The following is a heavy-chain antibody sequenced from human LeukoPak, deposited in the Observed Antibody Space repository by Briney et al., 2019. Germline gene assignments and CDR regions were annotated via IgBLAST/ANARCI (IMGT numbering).Heavy chain of an antibody. CDR1: GYTLTSWG. CDR2: ISAYNGNT. V-gene: IGHV1-18*01. Sequence: SEKLSCKASGYTLTSWGISWMRQVAGQLHKWMGWISAYNGNTNYAQKLQGRVTMTTDTSTSTAYMELSSLRSEDTAVYYCARDTDYNYYDSSGYYQPNFDYWGQGTLVTVSS. D-gene: IGHD3-22*01. J-gene: IGHJ4*02. CDR3: ARDTDYNYYDSSGYYQPNFDY.